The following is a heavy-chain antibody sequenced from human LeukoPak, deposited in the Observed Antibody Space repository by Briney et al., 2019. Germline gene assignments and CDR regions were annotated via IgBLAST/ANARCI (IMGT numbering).Heavy chain of an antibody. V-gene: IGHV3-53*05. Sequence: PGGSLRLSCAASGFAVSSNYMTWVRQAPGEGLEWVSVFYSGGSTFYADSVKGRFTISRDNSRNTMYLQMDSLRAEDTAVYYCTEEYDSGGYGANFDYWGQGTLVTVSS. J-gene: IGHJ4*02. CDR1: GFAVSSNY. CDR2: FYSGGST. D-gene: IGHD3-10*01. CDR3: TEEYDSGGYGANFDY.